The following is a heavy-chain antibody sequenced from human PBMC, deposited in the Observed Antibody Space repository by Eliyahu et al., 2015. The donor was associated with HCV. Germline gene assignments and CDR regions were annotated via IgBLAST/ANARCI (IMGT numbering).Heavy chain of an antibody. V-gene: IGHV3-74*01. D-gene: IGHD5-24*01. J-gene: IGHJ4*02. CDR1: GFTFSSYW. CDR2: INSDGSST. CDR3: ARGTRNYHDYCGY. Sequence: EVQLVESGGGLVQPGGSLRLSCXXSGFTFSSYWXHWVRQAPGKGLXWVSRINSDGSSTSYADSVKGRFTISRDNAKNTLYLQMNSLRAEDTAVYYCARGTRNYHDYCGYWGQGTLVTVSS.